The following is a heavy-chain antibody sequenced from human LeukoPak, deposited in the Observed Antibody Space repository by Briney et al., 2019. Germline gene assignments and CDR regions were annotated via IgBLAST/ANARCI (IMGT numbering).Heavy chain of an antibody. J-gene: IGHJ4*02. Sequence: ASVKVSCTASGYTFTSYGISWVRQAPGQGLEWMGWISAYNGNANYAQKLQGRVTMTTDTSTSTAYMELRSLRSDDTAVYYCARVDSSSIYFDYWGQGTLVTVSS. CDR2: ISAYNGNA. CDR1: GYTFTSYG. CDR3: ARVDSSSIYFDY. V-gene: IGHV1-18*01. D-gene: IGHD6-6*01.